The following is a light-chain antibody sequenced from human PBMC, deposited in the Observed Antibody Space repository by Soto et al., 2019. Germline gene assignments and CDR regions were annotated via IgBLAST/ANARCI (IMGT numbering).Light chain of an antibody. CDR2: DAS. CDR3: QQRSNWPPS. CDR1: QSITEK. V-gene: IGKV3-11*01. Sequence: IVLTQSPDTLSVSPGEKARLSCMASQSITEKVVWYQQKPGQAPRLLIYDASNRATGSPVRFSGSGSGTDFTLTISSLEPEDFAVYYCQQRSNWPPSFGQGTRLGIK. J-gene: IGKJ5*01.